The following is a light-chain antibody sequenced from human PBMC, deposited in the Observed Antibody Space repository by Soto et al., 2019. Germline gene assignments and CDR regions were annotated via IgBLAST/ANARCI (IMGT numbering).Light chain of an antibody. J-gene: IGKJ3*01. V-gene: IGKV1-27*01. Sequence: DIQMTQSPSSLSASLGDRVTITCRASQGISNYLAWYQQKPGKVPKLLIYAASTWQSGVPSRFSGSGSGTDFTLTISSLQPEDVAAYYCQKYNSARFTFGPGTKVDIK. CDR1: QGISNY. CDR2: AAS. CDR3: QKYNSARFT.